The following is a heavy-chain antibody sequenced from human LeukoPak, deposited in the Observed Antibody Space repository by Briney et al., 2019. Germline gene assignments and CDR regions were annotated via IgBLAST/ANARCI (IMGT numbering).Heavy chain of an antibody. Sequence: SETLSLTCTVSGGSSTNYFWSWVRQSPGKGLEWVGYNSGNTNYNPSLKSRVTISRDMSRNQLSLKLRSVTAADTAVYYCARVSGSGWYYFDHWGQGTLVTVSS. CDR1: GGSSTNYF. CDR2: NSGNT. D-gene: IGHD6-19*01. J-gene: IGHJ4*02. CDR3: ARVSGSGWYYFDH. V-gene: IGHV4-59*01.